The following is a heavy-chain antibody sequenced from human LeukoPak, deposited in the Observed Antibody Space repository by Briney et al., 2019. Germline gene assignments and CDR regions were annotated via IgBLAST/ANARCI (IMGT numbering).Heavy chain of an antibody. D-gene: IGHD4-23*01. CDR2: ISYDGSDK. V-gene: IGHV3-30*04. Sequence: GRSLRLSCAGSGFTFGSFAMHWVRQAPGKGLKWVAVISYDGSDKYYADSVRGRFTISRDNSKNTLYLQMNSLRAEDTAVYYCAKASGGYGGNPFDIWGQGTMVTVSS. CDR3: AKASGGYGGNPFDI. CDR1: GFTFGSFA. J-gene: IGHJ3*02.